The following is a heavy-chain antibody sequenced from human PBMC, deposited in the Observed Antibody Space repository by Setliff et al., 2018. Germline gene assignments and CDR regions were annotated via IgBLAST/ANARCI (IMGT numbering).Heavy chain of an antibody. Sequence: SETLSLTCTVSGASISDYYWTWIRQPAGKELEWIGRIFPTGTTNYNPDLKSRVTMSVDTSKKRFSLMLRSVTAADTAIYYCARYNSSAACFDLWGPGTLVTVSS. CDR2: IFPTGTT. V-gene: IGHV4-4*07. J-gene: IGHJ5*02. CDR3: ARYNSSAACFDL. D-gene: IGHD1-20*01. CDR1: GASISDYY.